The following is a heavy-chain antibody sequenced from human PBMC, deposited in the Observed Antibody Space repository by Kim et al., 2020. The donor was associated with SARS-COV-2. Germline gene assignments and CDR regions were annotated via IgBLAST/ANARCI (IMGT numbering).Heavy chain of an antibody. D-gene: IGHD3-16*01. Sequence: GGSLRLSCAASGFTFSDYYMSWIRQAPGKGLEWVSYISSSSSYTNYADSVKGRFTISRDNAKNSLYLQMNSLRAEDTAVYYCARGGSTYDYVWEIDPWGQGTLVTVSS. V-gene: IGHV3-11*05. CDR2: ISSSSSYT. J-gene: IGHJ5*02. CDR1: GFTFSDYY. CDR3: ARGGSTYDYVWEIDP.